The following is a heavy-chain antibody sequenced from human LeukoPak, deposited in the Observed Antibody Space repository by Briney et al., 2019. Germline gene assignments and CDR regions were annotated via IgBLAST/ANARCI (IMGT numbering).Heavy chain of an antibody. V-gene: IGHV4-39*01. CDR3: AGNYYGSGSSYSEDRY. J-gene: IGHJ4*02. D-gene: IGHD3-10*01. Sequence: SETLTLTCTVSGVSISSSSYYWGWIPQPPGKGLEGIVSIYYSGNTYYTPSLKSRVTISVDTSKNQFSLKLSSVTAADTAVYYCAGNYYGSGSSYSEDRYWGQGTLVTVSS. CDR2: IYYSGNT. CDR1: GVSISSSSYY.